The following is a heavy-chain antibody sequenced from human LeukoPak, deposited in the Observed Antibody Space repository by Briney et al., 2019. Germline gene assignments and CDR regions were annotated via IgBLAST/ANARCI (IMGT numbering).Heavy chain of an antibody. D-gene: IGHD3-10*01. Sequence: GGSLRLSCAASGFTFSSYGMHWVRQAPGKGLEWVAFIRYDGSNKYYADSVKGRFTISGDNSKNTLYLQMNSLRAEDTAVYYCAKDSLLLWFGELSLVSNWFDPWGQGTLVTVSS. CDR1: GFTFSSYG. J-gene: IGHJ5*02. V-gene: IGHV3-30*02. CDR2: IRYDGSNK. CDR3: AKDSLLLWFGELSLVSNWFDP.